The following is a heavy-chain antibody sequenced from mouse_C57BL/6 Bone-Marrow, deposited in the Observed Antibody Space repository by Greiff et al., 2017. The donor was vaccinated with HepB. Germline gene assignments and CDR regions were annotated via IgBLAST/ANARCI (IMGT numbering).Heavy chain of an antibody. Sequence: EVHLVESGGGLVKPGGSLKLSCAASGFTFSSYAMSWVRQTPEKRLEWVATISDGGSYTYYPDNVKGRFTISRDNAKNNLYLQMSHLKSEDKAMYYCARGGPTIVTTWYFDVWGTGTTVTVSS. J-gene: IGHJ1*03. D-gene: IGHD2-5*01. V-gene: IGHV5-4*01. CDR1: GFTFSSYA. CDR3: ARGGPTIVTTWYFDV. CDR2: ISDGGSYT.